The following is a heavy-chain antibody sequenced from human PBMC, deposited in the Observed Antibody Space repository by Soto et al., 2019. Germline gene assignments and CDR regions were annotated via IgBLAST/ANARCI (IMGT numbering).Heavy chain of an antibody. D-gene: IGHD5-12*01. CDR1: GFTFSSYG. CDR2: ISYDGSNK. CDR3: AKDPTGELRFLPYYYYYGMDV. Sequence: QVPLVESGGGVVQPGRSLRLSCAASGFTFSSYGMHWVRQAPGKGLEWVAVISYDGSNKYYADSVKGRFTISRDNSKNTLYLQMNSLRAEDTAVYYCAKDPTGELRFLPYYYYYGMDVWGQGTTVTVSS. J-gene: IGHJ6*02. V-gene: IGHV3-30*18.